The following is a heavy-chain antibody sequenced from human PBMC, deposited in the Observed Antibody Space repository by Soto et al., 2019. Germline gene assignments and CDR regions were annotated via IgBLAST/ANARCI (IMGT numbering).Heavy chain of an antibody. J-gene: IGHJ4*02. V-gene: IGHV1-69*02. Sequence: QVQLVQSGAEVKKPGSSVKVSCKASGDTFSSYTFSWVRQAPGQGLEWMGRIIPILGIANYAQYFQGRVTITADKSTSTAYMEVSSLRSEDTAVYYCARGRYYYDVSGSFDYWGQGTLVTVSS. D-gene: IGHD3-22*01. CDR1: GDTFSSYT. CDR3: ARGRYYYDVSGSFDY. CDR2: IIPILGIA.